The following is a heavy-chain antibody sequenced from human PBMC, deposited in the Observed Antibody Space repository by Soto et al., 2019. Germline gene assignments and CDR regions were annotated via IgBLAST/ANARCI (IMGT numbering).Heavy chain of an antibody. J-gene: IGHJ3*02. D-gene: IGHD1-26*01. V-gene: IGHV4-59*01. CDR2: IYYSGST. CDR3: ARGRIVGATLDAFDI. Sequence: SETLSLTCTVSGGSISSYYWSWIRQPPGKGLEWIGYIYYSGSTNYNPSLKSRVTISVDTSKNQFSLKLGSVTAADTAVYYCARGRIVGATLDAFDIWGQGTMVTVSS. CDR1: GGSISSYY.